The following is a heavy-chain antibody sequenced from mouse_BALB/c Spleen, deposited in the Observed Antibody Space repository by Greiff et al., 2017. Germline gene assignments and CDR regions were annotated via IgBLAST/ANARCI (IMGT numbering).Heavy chain of an antibody. CDR3: ARGGGLLRHWFAF. Sequence: QVQLQQSGPGLVAPSQSLSITCTVSGFSLTSYGVHWVRQPPGKGLEWLGVIWAGGSTNYNSALMSRLSISKDNSKSQVFLKMNSLQTDDTAMYYCARGGGLLRHWFAFWGAGALGTVSA. CDR1: GFSLTSYG. D-gene: IGHD2-3*01. V-gene: IGHV2-9*02. J-gene: IGHJ3*01. CDR2: IWAGGST.